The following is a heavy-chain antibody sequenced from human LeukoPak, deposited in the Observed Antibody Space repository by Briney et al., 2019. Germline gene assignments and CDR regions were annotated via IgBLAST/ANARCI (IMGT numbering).Heavy chain of an antibody. CDR1: GFTFSTYG. J-gene: IGHJ4*02. Sequence: GGSLRLSCAASGFTFSTYGMNWVRQAPGKGLEWISYISSDNSIIYYAGSVKGRFTISRDNAKNSLHLQMNSLRAEDTAVYYCTSLGFDPDYWGQGTLVTVSS. CDR3: TSLGFDPDY. CDR2: ISSDNSII. V-gene: IGHV3-48*04. D-gene: IGHD3-9*01.